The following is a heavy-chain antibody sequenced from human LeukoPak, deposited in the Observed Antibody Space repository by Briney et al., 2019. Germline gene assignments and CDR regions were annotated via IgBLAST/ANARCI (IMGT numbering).Heavy chain of an antibody. CDR1: GFTFSNYA. CDR2: ISSSTSYI. J-gene: IGHJ4*02. D-gene: IGHD1-26*01. Sequence: GRSLRLSCAASGFTFSNYAMSWVRQAPGKGLEWVSSISSSTSYIYYADPVKGRFTISRDNAKNSLYLQMNSLRPEDTPVYYCARENSGSYYQFDCWGQGTLVTVSS. CDR3: ARENSGSYYQFDC. V-gene: IGHV3-21*01.